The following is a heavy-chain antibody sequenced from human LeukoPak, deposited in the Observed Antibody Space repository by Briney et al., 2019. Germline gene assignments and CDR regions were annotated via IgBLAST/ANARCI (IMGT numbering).Heavy chain of an antibody. D-gene: IGHD6-13*01. CDR1: GYTFTSYG. V-gene: IGHV1-18*01. CDR3: ARETSSQNAFDI. CDR2: ISAYNGNT. Sequence: ASVKVSCKASGYTFTSYGISWVRQAPGQGLEWMGWISAYNGNTNYAQKLQGRVTMTTDTSTSTAYMELSRLRSDDTAVYYCARETSSQNAFDIWGQGTMVTVSS. J-gene: IGHJ3*02.